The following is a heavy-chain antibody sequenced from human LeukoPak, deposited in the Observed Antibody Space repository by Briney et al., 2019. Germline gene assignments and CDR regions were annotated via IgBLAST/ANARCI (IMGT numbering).Heavy chain of an antibody. D-gene: IGHD3-9*01. Sequence: SETLSLTCTVSGGSISSSSYYWGWIRQPPGKGLEWIGSIYYSGSTYYNPSLKSRVTISVDTSKNQFSLKLSSVTAADTAVYYCARDGYDILTGYYRRTFDYWGQGTLVTVSS. CDR2: IYYSGST. CDR1: GGSISSSSYY. CDR3: ARDGYDILTGYYRRTFDY. J-gene: IGHJ4*02. V-gene: IGHV4-39*07.